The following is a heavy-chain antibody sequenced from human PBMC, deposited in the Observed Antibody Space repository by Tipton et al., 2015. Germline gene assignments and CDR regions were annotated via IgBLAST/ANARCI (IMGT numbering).Heavy chain of an antibody. CDR1: GVSVSSGGYY. J-gene: IGHJ5*02. CDR3: ARGDFWSASPTPWFDA. CDR2: IFHSGST. D-gene: IGHD3-3*01. Sequence: TLSLTCSVSGVSVSSGGYYWSWVRQPPGKGLEWIGEIFHSGSTNYNPSLKSRVTISVDKSKNMFSLILTSVTAADTAVYYCARGDFWSASPTPWFDAWGQGTLVTVSS. V-gene: IGHV4-4*02.